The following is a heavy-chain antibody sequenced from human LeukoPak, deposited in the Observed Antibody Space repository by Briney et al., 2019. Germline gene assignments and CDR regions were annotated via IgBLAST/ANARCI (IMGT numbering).Heavy chain of an antibody. J-gene: IGHJ3*02. CDR2: IRYDGSNK. CDR3: ARGRNILWWGMDSHAFDI. D-gene: IGHD2-21*01. CDR1: GFTFSSYG. Sequence: GGSLRLSCAASGFTFSSYGMHWVRQAPGKGLEWVAFIRYDGSNKYYADSVKGRFTISRDNSKNTLYLQMNSLRAEDTAVYYCARGRNILWWGMDSHAFDIWGQGTMVTVSS. V-gene: IGHV3-30*02.